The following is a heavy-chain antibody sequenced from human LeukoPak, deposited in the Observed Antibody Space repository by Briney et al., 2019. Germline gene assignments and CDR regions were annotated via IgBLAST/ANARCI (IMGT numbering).Heavy chain of an antibody. V-gene: IGHV3-30*04. J-gene: IGHJ3*02. CDR3: ARDPGRRMATTPAFDI. D-gene: IGHD5-24*01. Sequence: GGSPRLSCAASGFTFSSYAMHWVRQAPGKGLEWVAVISYDGSNKYYADSVKGRFTISRDNSKNTLYLQMNSLRAEDTAVYYCARDPGRRMATTPAFDIWGQGTMVNVSS. CDR1: GFTFSSYA. CDR2: ISYDGSNK.